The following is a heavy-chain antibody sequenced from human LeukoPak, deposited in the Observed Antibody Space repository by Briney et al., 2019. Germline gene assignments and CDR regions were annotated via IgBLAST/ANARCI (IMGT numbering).Heavy chain of an antibody. CDR1: GGTFSSYA. J-gene: IGHJ4*02. V-gene: IGHV1-69*05. CDR2: IIPVFGTP. D-gene: IGHD5-24*01. Sequence: SVKVSCKASGGTFSSYAITWVRQAPGQGLEWIGGIIPVFGTPNYAQNFRGRVTITTDESTSTAYMELSSLRSEDTAIYYCARAGAVKRWLQLGRTGFDYWGQGTLVTVSS. CDR3: ARAGAVKRWLQLGRTGFDY.